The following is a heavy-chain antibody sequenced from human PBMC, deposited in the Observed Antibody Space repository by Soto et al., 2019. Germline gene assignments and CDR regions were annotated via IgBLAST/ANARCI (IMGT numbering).Heavy chain of an antibody. J-gene: IGHJ6*02. V-gene: IGHV3-15*07. Sequence: GGSLRLSCAASGFTFSNAWMNWVRQAPGKGLEWVGRIKSKTDGGTTDYAAPVKGRFTISRDDSKNTLYLQMNSLKTEDTAVDYCTTDRLGSGWYGGHYYYYGMDVWGQGTTVTVSS. CDR3: TTDRLGSGWYGGHYYYYGMDV. CDR2: IKSKTDGGTT. D-gene: IGHD6-19*01. CDR1: GFTFSNAW.